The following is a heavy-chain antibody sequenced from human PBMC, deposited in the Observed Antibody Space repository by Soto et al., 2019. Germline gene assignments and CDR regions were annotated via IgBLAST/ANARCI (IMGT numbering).Heavy chain of an antibody. D-gene: IGHD5-18*01. CDR3: TRFPRGYSYVDC. CDR2: IKTKTEGGTT. CDR1: GFTISNAW. J-gene: IGHJ4*02. Sequence: EVQLVESGGGLVKPGGSLRLSCAASGFTISNAWMSWVRQAPGMGLEWVGRIKTKTEGGTTDYAAPVIDRFTISTDDSKTTLYLQMNSLKTEDTAVYYCTRFPRGYSYVDCWGQGTLVTVSS. V-gene: IGHV3-15*07.